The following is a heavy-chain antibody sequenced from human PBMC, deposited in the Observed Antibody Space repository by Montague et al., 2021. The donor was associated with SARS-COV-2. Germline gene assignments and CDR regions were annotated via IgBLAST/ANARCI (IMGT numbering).Heavy chain of an antibody. CDR2: MYYSGTT. V-gene: IGHV4-39*07. D-gene: IGHD2-15*01. CDR1: GGSISSSSYY. Sequence: SETLSLTCTVSGGSISSSSYYWGWIRQPPGKGLEWIGTMYYSGTTXYXXXXKXRVTMSVDKSKNQFSLRLSSVTAADTAVYYCASTDVMVGAMPMAFDYWGQGTLVTVSS. J-gene: IGHJ4*02. CDR3: ASTDVMVGAMPMAFDY.